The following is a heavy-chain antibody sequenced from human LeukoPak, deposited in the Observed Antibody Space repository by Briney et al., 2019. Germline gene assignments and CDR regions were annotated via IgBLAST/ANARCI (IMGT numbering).Heavy chain of an antibody. Sequence: HGESLKISCKGSGYSSTSYWIGWVRQMPGKGLEWMGIIYPDDSDTRYSPSFQGQVTISADKSISTAYLQWSSLKASDTAMYYCARLEYSSSSEPFDYWGQGTLVTVSS. D-gene: IGHD6-13*01. CDR2: IYPDDSDT. CDR3: ARLEYSSSSEPFDY. V-gene: IGHV5-51*01. CDR1: GYSSTSYW. J-gene: IGHJ4*02.